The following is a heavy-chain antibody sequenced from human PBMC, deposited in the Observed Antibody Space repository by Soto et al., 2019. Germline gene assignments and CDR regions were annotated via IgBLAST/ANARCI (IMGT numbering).Heavy chain of an antibody. V-gene: IGHV4-59*01. CDR2: IHYSGST. J-gene: IGHJ4*02. Sequence: TLSLTCTVSGGSISSYYWSWIRQPPGKGLEWIGYIHYSGSTNYNPSLKSRVTISVDTPKNQFSLKLSYVTAADTAVYYCARDAPSRSWVWYYFDSWGQGTLVTVSS. CDR1: GGSISSYY. CDR3: ARDAPSRSWVWYYFDS. D-gene: IGHD6-13*01.